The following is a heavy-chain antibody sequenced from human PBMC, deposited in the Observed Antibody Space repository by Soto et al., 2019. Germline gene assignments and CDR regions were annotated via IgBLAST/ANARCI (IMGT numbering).Heavy chain of an antibody. CDR3: AKGVATITSPLDY. V-gene: IGHV3-9*01. CDR2: ISWNSGSI. D-gene: IGHD5-12*01. Sequence: PGGSLRLSCAASGFTFDDYAMHWVRQAPGKGLEWVSGISWNSGSIGYADSVKGRFTISRDNAKNSLYLQMYSLRAEDTALYYCAKGVATITSPLDYWGQGTLVTVSS. CDR1: GFTFDDYA. J-gene: IGHJ4*02.